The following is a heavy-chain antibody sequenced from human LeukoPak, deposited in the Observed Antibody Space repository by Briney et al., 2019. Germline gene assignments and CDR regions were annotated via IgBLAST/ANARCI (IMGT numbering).Heavy chain of an antibody. CDR3: ARGETAMIVVVPLDY. D-gene: IGHD3-22*01. Sequence: KSGGSLRLSCAASGFTFSSYSMNWVRLAPGKGLEWVSSISSSSYIYYADSVKGRFTISRDNAKNSLYLQMNSLRAEDTAVYYCARGETAMIVVVPLDYWGQGTLVTVSS. CDR2: ISSSSYI. J-gene: IGHJ4*02. CDR1: GFTFSSYS. V-gene: IGHV3-21*01.